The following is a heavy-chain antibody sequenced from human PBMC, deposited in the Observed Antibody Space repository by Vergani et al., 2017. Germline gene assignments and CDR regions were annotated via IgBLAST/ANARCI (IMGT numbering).Heavy chain of an antibody. CDR2: INPTTGNP. V-gene: IGHV7-4-1*01. J-gene: IGHJ6*02. Sequence: QEQLVQSGSELKKPGASVKVSCKASGYSFNNYAIHWVRQAPGQGLEWMGWINPTTGNPTYARAFTGRFVFSLDTSISTAYLQIGSLKAEDTAVYYCANSGVVVPAAIDPMVRGPGYYYYYGMDVWGQGTTVTVSS. CDR1: GYSFNNYA. CDR3: ANSGVVVPAAIDPMVRGPGYYYYYGMDV. D-gene: IGHD2-2*01.